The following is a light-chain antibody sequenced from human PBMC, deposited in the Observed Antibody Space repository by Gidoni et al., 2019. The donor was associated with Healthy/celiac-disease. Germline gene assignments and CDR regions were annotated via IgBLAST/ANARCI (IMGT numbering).Light chain of an antibody. CDR2: GAS. CDR1: QSVSSN. V-gene: IGKV3-15*01. Sequence: EIVMTQSPATLSVSPGERATLSCRASQSVSSNLGWYQQKPGQAPSLLIYGASTRATCIPARFSGSGSGTEFTLTISSLQAEDFAVYYCQQYNNWPRTFGQGTKVEIK. CDR3: QQYNNWPRT. J-gene: IGKJ1*01.